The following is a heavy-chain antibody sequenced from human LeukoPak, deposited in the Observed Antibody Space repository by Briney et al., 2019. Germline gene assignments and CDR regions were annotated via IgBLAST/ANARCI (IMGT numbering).Heavy chain of an antibody. J-gene: IGHJ4*02. V-gene: IGHV4-34*01. Sequence: SETLSLTCAVSGGSFTGYYWSWIRQSSGKGLEWIGEISHAGSTTYNSSLKSRVIISLDTSKNHVSLSLSSLTAADTAVYYCARDMTTTPGAYDYWGQGALVTVSS. D-gene: IGHD4-11*01. CDR1: GGSFTGYY. CDR3: ARDMTTTPGAYDY. CDR2: ISHAGST.